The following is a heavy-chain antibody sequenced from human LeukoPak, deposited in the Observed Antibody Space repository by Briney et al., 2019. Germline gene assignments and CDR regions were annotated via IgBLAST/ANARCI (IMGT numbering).Heavy chain of an antibody. J-gene: IGHJ4*02. CDR3: ARSNQLLGFVLDY. CDR2: IWYDGSNK. Sequence: PGGSLRLSCAASGFTFSSYGMHWVRQAPGKGLEWVAVIWYDGSNKYYADSVKGRFTISRDNSKNTLYLQMNSLRAEDTAVYYCARSNQLLGFVLDYRGQGTLVTVSS. D-gene: IGHD2-2*01. CDR1: GFTFSSYG. V-gene: IGHV3-33*01.